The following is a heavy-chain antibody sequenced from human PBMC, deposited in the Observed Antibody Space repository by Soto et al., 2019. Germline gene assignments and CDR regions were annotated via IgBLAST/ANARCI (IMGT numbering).Heavy chain of an antibody. V-gene: IGHV4-34*01. CDR2: INHSGST. CDR3: ARGREAGNFDY. CDR1: GGSFSGYY. J-gene: IGHJ4*02. Sequence: PSETLSLTCAVYGGSFSGYYWSWIRQPPGKGLEWIGEINHSGSTNYNPSLKSRVTISVDTSKNQFSLKLSSVTAADTAVYYCARGREAGNFDYWGQGTLVTVSS. D-gene: IGHD1-1*01.